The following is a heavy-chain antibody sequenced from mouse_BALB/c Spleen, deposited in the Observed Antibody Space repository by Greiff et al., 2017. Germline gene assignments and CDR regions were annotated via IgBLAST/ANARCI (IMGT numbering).Heavy chain of an antibody. J-gene: IGHJ2*01. CDR3: VRRSFDY. V-gene: IGHV10-1*02. Sequence: EVHLVESGGGLVQPKGSLKLSCAASGFTFNTYAMNWVRQAPGKGLEWVARIRSKSNNYATYYADSVKDRFTISRDDSQSMLYLQMNNLKTEDTAMYYCVRRSFDYWGQGTTLTVSS. CDR2: IRSKSNNYAT. CDR1: GFTFNTYA.